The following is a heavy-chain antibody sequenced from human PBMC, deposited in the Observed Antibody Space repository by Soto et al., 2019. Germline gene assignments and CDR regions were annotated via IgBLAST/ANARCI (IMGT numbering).Heavy chain of an antibody. CDR1: GFTFSSYA. CDR2: ISGSGGST. Sequence: GESLKISCAASGFTFSSYAMSWVRQAPGKGLEWVSAISGSGGSTYYADSVKGRFTISRDNSKNTLYLQMNSLRAEDTAVYYCAKVTVTTYYFDYWGQGTLVTVSS. D-gene: IGHD4-17*01. V-gene: IGHV3-23*01. CDR3: AKVTVTTYYFDY. J-gene: IGHJ4*02.